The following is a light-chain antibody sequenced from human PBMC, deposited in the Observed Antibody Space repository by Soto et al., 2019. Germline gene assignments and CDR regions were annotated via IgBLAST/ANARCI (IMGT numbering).Light chain of an antibody. CDR2: EDI. Sequence: LTQPASVSGSPGQSITISCTGTSSDVGSYSFVSWYQHHPGQAPKLMIYEDIKRPSGISNRFSGSKSGSTASLTISGLQPEDQADYFCCSYAGSDTYVFGTGTKVTVL. CDR3: CSYAGSDTYV. CDR1: SSDVGSYSF. J-gene: IGLJ1*01. V-gene: IGLV2-23*01.